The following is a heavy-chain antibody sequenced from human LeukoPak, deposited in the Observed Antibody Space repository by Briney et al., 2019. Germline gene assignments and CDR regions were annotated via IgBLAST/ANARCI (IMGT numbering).Heavy chain of an antibody. V-gene: IGHV3-7*01. CDR1: GFTFSTYW. D-gene: IGHD6-6*01. J-gene: IGHJ4*02. CDR2: IKQDGSDK. Sequence: GGSLRLSCAASGFTFSTYWMTWVRQAPGKGLEWVANIKQDGSDKYYVDSVKGRFTIPRDNAKNSLYLQMNSLRAEDTAVYYCARFRYSSSAFDYWGQGTLVTVSS. CDR3: ARFRYSSSAFDY.